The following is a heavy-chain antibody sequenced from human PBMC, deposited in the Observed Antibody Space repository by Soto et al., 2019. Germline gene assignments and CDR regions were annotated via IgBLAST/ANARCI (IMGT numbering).Heavy chain of an antibody. Sequence: QVQLVQSGAEVKKPGASVRVACKASGYTFTSYYIHWVRQAPGQGLEWMAIVNPTGGSTNYAQKVQGRGTVTFDTATSTVFMELNSLRYEDTAVYYCARHLAAGDSWGQGTLVTVSS. D-gene: IGHD6-25*01. CDR1: GYTFTSYY. V-gene: IGHV1-46*03. CDR3: ARHLAAGDS. J-gene: IGHJ4*02. CDR2: VNPTGGST.